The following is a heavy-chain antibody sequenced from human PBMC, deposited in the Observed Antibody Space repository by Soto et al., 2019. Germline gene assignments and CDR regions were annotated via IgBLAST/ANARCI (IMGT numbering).Heavy chain of an antibody. Sequence: PSETLSLTCTVSGGSISSGDYYWSWIRQPPGKGLEWIGYIYYSGSTYYNPSLKSRVTISVDTSKNQFSLKLSSVTAADTAVYYCARAPLRITIFGVVPYGMDVWGQGTTVTVSS. J-gene: IGHJ6*02. V-gene: IGHV4-30-4*01. D-gene: IGHD3-3*01. CDR3: ARAPLRITIFGVVPYGMDV. CDR2: IYYSGST. CDR1: GGSISSGDYY.